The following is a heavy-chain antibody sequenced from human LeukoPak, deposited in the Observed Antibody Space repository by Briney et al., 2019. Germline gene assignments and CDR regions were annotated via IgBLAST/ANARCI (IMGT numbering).Heavy chain of an antibody. CDR1: GGSISSYY. D-gene: IGHD6-13*01. CDR2: IYHSGST. Sequence: SETLSLTCTVSGGSISSYYWSWIRQPPGKGLEWIGEIYHSGSTNYNPSLKSRVTISVDKSKNQFSLKLSSVTAADTAVYYCARDLRQQLVLGYWGQGTLVTVSS. V-gene: IGHV4-59*12. CDR3: ARDLRQQLVLGY. J-gene: IGHJ4*02.